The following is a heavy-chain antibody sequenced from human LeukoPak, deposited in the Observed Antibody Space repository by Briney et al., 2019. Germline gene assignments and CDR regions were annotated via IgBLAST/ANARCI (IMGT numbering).Heavy chain of an antibody. J-gene: IGHJ6*02. D-gene: IGHD6-19*01. Sequence: QPGGSLRLSCAASGFTVSSNYMSWVRQAPGKGLEWVSAISGSGGSTHYADSVKGRFTISRDNSKNTLYLQMNSLRAEDTAVYYCAKAEQWLFSYYYGMDVWGQGTTVTVSS. V-gene: IGHV3-23*01. CDR3: AKAEQWLFSYYYGMDV. CDR2: ISGSGGST. CDR1: GFTVSSNY.